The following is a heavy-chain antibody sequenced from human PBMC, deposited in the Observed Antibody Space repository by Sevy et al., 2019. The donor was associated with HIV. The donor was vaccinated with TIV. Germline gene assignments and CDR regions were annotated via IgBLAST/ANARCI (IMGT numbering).Heavy chain of an antibody. CDR3: ASLPNHYYDRSAYSGDDGFDI. D-gene: IGHD3-22*01. Sequence: GGSLRLSCAASGFTLSRYGMHWVRQAPGKGLEWLAVIWNDRSDQYYADSVKGRFTISRDNSKNTLYLQMNSLRAEDTAVYYRASLPNHYYDRSAYSGDDGFDIWGQGTMVTVSS. J-gene: IGHJ3*02. CDR2: IWNDRSDQ. CDR1: GFTLSRYG. V-gene: IGHV3-33*01.